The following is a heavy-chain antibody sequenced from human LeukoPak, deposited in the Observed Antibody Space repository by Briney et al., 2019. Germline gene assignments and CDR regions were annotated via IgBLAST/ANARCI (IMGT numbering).Heavy chain of an antibody. CDR3: ARHMTLRYFDCTFDY. D-gene: IGHD3-9*01. CDR1: GGSISSNNYY. Sequence: PSETLSLTCTVSGGSISSNNYYWGWIRQPPGKGLEWIGSIYYSGTTYYNPSLKSRVTISVDTSKNQFSLKLSSVTAADTAVYYCARHMTLRYFDCTFDYWGQGTLVTVSS. CDR2: IYYSGTT. V-gene: IGHV4-39*01. J-gene: IGHJ4*02.